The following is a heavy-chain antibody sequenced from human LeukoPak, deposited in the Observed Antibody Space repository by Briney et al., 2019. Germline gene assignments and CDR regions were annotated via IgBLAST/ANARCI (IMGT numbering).Heavy chain of an antibody. CDR3: ARLEIYCSSTSCHLAASDY. D-gene: IGHD2-2*01. J-gene: IGHJ4*02. V-gene: IGHV4-39*07. CDR1: GGSISSSSYY. Sequence: PSETLSLTCTVSGGSISSSSYYWGWIRQPPGKGLEWIGSIYYSGSTYYNPSLKSRVTISVDTSKNQFSLKLSSVTAADTAVYYCARLEIYCSSTSCHLAASDYWGQGTLVTVSS. CDR2: IYYSGST.